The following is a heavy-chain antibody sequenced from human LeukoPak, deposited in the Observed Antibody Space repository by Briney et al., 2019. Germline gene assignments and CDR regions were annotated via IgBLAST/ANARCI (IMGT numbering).Heavy chain of an antibody. CDR3: ARDWVGFGY. V-gene: IGHV3-30-3*01. J-gene: IGHJ4*02. CDR2: ISYDGSNK. Sequence: GRSLRLSCAASGFTFSSYAMHWVRQAPGKGLEWVAVISYDGSNKYYADSVKGRFTISRDNSKNTLYLQMNSLRAEDTAVYYCARDWVGFGYWGQGTLVTVSS. CDR1: GFTFSSYA. D-gene: IGHD1-26*01.